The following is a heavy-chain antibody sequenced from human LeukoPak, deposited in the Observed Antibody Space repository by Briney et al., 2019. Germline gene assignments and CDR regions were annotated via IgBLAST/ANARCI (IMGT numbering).Heavy chain of an antibody. CDR1: GGSISSYY. CDR3: ARLGYCSSTSCYMPN. J-gene: IGHJ4*02. V-gene: IGHV4-59*08. CDR2: IYYSGST. Sequence: SETLSLTCTVSGGSISSYYWSWIRQPPGKGLEWIGYIYYSGSTNYNPSLKSRVAISIDTSKNQFSLKLRFVTAADTAVYHCARLGYCSSTSCYMPNWGQGTLVTVSS. D-gene: IGHD2-2*02.